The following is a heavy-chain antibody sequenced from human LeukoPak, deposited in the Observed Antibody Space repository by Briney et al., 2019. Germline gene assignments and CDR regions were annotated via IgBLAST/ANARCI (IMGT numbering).Heavy chain of an antibody. Sequence: GGSLRLSCAASGITFSRFWMSWVRQAPGKGLQWVANINEDGSEKHYVDSVKGRFTISRDNAENSLYLQMNSLRAEDTAVYYCASGGHLDWWGQGTLVTVSS. V-gene: IGHV3-7*03. D-gene: IGHD3-16*01. J-gene: IGHJ4*02. CDR2: INEDGSEK. CDR3: ASGGHLDW. CDR1: GITFSRFW.